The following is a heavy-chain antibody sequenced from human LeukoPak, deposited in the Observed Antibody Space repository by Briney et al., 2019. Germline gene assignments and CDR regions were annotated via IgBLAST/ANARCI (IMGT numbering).Heavy chain of an antibody. J-gene: IGHJ4*02. Sequence: GGSLRLSCAASGFTFDDYAMHWVRQAPGKGLEWVSLISGDGGSTYYADSVRGRFTISRDNSKNSLYLQMNSLRTEDTALYYCAKDGSSGWYIDYWGQGTLVTVSS. CDR3: AKDGSSGWYIDY. D-gene: IGHD6-19*01. CDR1: GFTFDDYA. CDR2: ISGDGGST. V-gene: IGHV3-43*02.